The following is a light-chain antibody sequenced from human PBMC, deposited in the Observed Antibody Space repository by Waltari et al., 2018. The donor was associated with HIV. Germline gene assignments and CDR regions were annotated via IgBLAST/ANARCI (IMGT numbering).Light chain of an antibody. CDR1: QSVSSNY. CDR2: GAS. J-gene: IGKJ1*01. CDR3: QQYGSSPQT. Sequence: EIVLTQSPGTLSLSPGERATLSCRASQSVSSNYLAWYQQKPGQAPRVLIFGASSRATGTPDRFSGSGSGTDFTLTINRLEPEDFAMYYCQQYGSSPQTFGQGTKVEIK. V-gene: IGKV3-20*01.